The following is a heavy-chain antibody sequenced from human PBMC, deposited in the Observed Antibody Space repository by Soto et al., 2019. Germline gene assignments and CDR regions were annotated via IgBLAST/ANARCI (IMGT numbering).Heavy chain of an antibody. Sequence: QLQLQESGPGLVKPSETLSLTCTVSGGSISSSSYYWGWIRQPPGKGLEGIGSIYYSGSTYYNPSLKSRSTIADDTSKNQFSLKLSSVTAADTAVYYCARQVRRGTGPITMVRGVLNWFDPWGQGTLVTVSS. J-gene: IGHJ5*02. CDR3: ARQVRRGTGPITMVRGVLNWFDP. CDR2: IYYSGST. CDR1: GGSISSSSYY. V-gene: IGHV4-39*01. D-gene: IGHD3-10*01.